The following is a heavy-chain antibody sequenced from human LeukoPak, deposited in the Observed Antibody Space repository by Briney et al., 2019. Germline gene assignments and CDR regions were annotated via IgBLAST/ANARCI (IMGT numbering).Heavy chain of an antibody. D-gene: IGHD6-19*01. CDR2: ISYRGST. V-gene: IGHV4-59*01. CDR1: GGSIASYY. CDR3: ARETYGQWLVPLDY. J-gene: IGHJ4*02. Sequence: PSETLSLTCTVSGGSIASYYWSWIRQFPGKGLEWIGYISYRGSTSYNPSLNSRVSISLDTSKNQLSLRLNSVTAADTAVYYCARETYGQWLVPLDYWGQGTLVTVSS.